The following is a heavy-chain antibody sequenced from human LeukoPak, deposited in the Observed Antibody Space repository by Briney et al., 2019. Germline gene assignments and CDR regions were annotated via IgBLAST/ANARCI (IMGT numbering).Heavy chain of an antibody. J-gene: IGHJ4*02. CDR1: GFRFNDYD. CDR2: TSGNSGTI. V-gene: IGHV3-48*01. Sequence: PGGSLRLSCAASGFRFNDYDMDSVRQGTGNGLDWVSYTSGNSGTIHYAHPVRGRFTISTVNVKKSLYLQMNSLRAEDTAVYYCARLGASRRYFYYWGQGTLVTVSS. D-gene: IGHD1-26*01. CDR3: ARLGASRRYFYY.